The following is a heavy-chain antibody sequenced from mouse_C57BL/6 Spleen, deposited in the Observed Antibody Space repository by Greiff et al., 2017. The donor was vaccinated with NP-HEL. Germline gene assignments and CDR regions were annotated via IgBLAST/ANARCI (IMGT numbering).Heavy chain of an antibody. V-gene: IGHV1-7*01. CDR1: GYTFTSYW. J-gene: IGHJ2*01. CDR3: ARALITTVVATDY. D-gene: IGHD1-1*01. Sequence: QVQLQQSGAELAKPGASVKLSCKASGYTFTSYWMHWVKQRPGQGLEWIGYINPSSGYTKYNQKFKDKATLTADKSSSTAYMQRSSLTYEDSAVYYCARALITTVVATDYWGQGTTLTVSS. CDR2: INPSSGYT.